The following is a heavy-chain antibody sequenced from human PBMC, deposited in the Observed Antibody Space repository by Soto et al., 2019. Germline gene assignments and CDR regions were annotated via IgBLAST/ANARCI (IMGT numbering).Heavy chain of an antibody. CDR2: INHSGST. J-gene: IGHJ5*02. Sequence: SETLSLTCAVYGGSFSGYYWNWIRQPPGKGLEWIGEINHSGSTNYNPSLKSRVTISLDTSKNQFSLKLSSVTAADTAVYYCASHPSDFWFDPWGQGTLVTVSS. D-gene: IGHD2-21*02. V-gene: IGHV4-34*01. CDR1: GGSFSGYY. CDR3: ASHPSDFWFDP.